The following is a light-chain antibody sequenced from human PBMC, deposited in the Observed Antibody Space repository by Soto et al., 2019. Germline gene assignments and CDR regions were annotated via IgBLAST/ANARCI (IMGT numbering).Light chain of an antibody. CDR3: QQYGSSPRT. CDR2: GAS. J-gene: IGKJ5*01. Sequence: EIVMTQSPATLSVSPVERATLSCRASQSVSNNYLAWYQQKPGRAPRVLIYGASNRATGIPDRFSGSGSGTDFTLTITRLEPEDFAVYYCQQYGSSPRTFGQGTRLEIK. CDR1: QSVSNNY. V-gene: IGKV3-20*01.